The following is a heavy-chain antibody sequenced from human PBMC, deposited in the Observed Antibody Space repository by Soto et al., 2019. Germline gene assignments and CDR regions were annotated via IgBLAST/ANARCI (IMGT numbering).Heavy chain of an antibody. V-gene: IGHV1-18*01. CDR2: ISAFNDYT. J-gene: IGHJ4*02. D-gene: IGHD3-22*01. CDR3: ARVKIYYDSSGPFDY. Sequence: ASVKVSCKVSGYTLTELSMHWVRQAPGQGLEWMGRISAFNDYTNLAQKFQGRITLTTDASTNTAYMELQILRSDDTAMYYCARVKIYYDSSGPFDYWGQGTLVTVSS. CDR1: GYTLTELS.